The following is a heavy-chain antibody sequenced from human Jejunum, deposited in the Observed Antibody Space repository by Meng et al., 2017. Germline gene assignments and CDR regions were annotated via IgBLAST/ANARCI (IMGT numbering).Heavy chain of an antibody. J-gene: IGHJ4*02. V-gene: IGHV4-4*02. Sequence: QVQLQESGPGLMKPSGTLSPTCAVSGGYINKENWWSWVRQSPERGLEWIGEIYNGGNTNYNPSLNRRVTMSVDESTNQMSLKLTSVTAADTAVYYCVRGEFAMLARFDFWGQGILVTVSS. D-gene: IGHD2-2*01. CDR3: VRGEFAMLARFDF. CDR1: GGYINKENW. CDR2: IYNGGNT.